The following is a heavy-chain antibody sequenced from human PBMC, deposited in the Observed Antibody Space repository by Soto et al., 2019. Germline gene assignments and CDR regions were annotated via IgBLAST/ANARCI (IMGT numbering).Heavy chain of an antibody. Sequence: QVQLQESGPGLVKPSQTLSLTCTVSGGSISSGDYYWSWIRQPPGKGLEWIGYIYYSGSTYYNPSLKSRVTISVDTSKNQFSLKLSSVTAADTAVYYCARGVTMIVVAAWFGFDPWGQGTLVTVSS. CDR3: ARGVTMIVVAAWFGFDP. V-gene: IGHV4-30-4*01. CDR1: GGSISSGDYY. J-gene: IGHJ5*02. D-gene: IGHD3-22*01. CDR2: IYYSGST.